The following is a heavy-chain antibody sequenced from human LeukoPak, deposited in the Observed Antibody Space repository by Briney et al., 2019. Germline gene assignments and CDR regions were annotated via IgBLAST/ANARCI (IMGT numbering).Heavy chain of an antibody. V-gene: IGHV1-18*01. CDR3: ARDGQDIVVVPAAPNWFDP. D-gene: IGHD2-2*01. Sequence: ASVKVSCKASGYTFTSYGISWVRQAPGQGLEWMGWISAYNGNTNYAQKLQGRVTMTTDTSTSTAYMELRSLRSDDTAMYYCARDGQDIVVVPAAPNWFDPWGQGTLVTVSS. CDR2: ISAYNGNT. CDR1: GYTFTSYG. J-gene: IGHJ5*02.